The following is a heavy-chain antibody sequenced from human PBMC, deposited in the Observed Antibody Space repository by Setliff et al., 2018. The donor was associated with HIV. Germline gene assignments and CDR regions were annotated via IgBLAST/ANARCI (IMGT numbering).Heavy chain of an antibody. CDR3: ARDPDWCALDI. Sequence: GGSLRLSCAASRFIFSTSYRTWVRQAPGRGLEWVAIINPAGSEESYGDSANGRFTISRDNARNTLYLHMDRLRAEDTAVYYCARDPDWCALDIWGQGTTVTVSS. V-gene: IGHV3-7*03. J-gene: IGHJ3*02. D-gene: IGHD2-8*02. CDR2: INPAGSEE. CDR1: RFIFSTSY.